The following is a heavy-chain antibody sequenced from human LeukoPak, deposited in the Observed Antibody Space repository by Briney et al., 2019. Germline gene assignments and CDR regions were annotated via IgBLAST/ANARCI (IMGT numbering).Heavy chain of an antibody. CDR1: GYTFTSHG. CDR2: ILPIFGTT. CDR3: ARLAAAGTVDGFDP. V-gene: IGHV1-69*13. J-gene: IGHJ5*02. Sequence: GASVKVSCKASGYTFTSHGITWVRQAPGQGLEWMGGILPIFGTTNYAQKFQARVTITADESTSTAYMELSRLRSDDTAVYYCARLAAAGTVDGFDPWGQGTLVTVSS. D-gene: IGHD6-13*01.